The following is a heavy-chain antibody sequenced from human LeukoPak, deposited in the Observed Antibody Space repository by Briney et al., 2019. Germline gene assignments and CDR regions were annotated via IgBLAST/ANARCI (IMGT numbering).Heavy chain of an antibody. D-gene: IGHD6-19*01. CDR3: ASENSSGWTYYYYYYGMDV. CDR1: GFTFSSYS. J-gene: IGHJ6*02. Sequence: GGSLRLSCAASGFTFSSYSMNWVRQAPGKGLEWVSSNSSSSSYIYYADSVKGRFTISRDNAKNSLYLQMNSLRAEDTAVYYCASENSSGWTYYYYYYGMDVWGQGTTVTVSS. CDR2: NSSSSSYI. V-gene: IGHV3-21*01.